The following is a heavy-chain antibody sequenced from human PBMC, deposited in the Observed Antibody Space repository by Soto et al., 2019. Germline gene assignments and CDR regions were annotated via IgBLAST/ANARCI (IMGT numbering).Heavy chain of an antibody. Sequence: ESGGGVVQPGRSLRLSCAASGFTFSTNAMHWVRQAPGRGLEWVAFTSYDGINKYYADSVKGRFTISRDSSNNTLYLQMDSLRPDDTAVYYCARLLRKDYYDASGYHYLDYWGQGTRVTVSS. CDR1: GFTFSTNA. CDR2: TSYDGINK. V-gene: IGHV3-30-3*01. CDR3: ARLLRKDYYDASGYHYLDY. J-gene: IGHJ4*02. D-gene: IGHD3-22*01.